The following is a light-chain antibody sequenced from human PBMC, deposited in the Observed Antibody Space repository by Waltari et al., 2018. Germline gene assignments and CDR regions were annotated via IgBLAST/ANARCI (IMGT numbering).Light chain of an antibody. CDR1: QDISNY. CDR2: DAS. J-gene: IGKJ4*01. V-gene: IGKV1-33*01. CDR3: QQYDNLPLT. Sequence: DIQMTQSPSSLSASVGDRVTITCQASQDISNYLNWYQQKPGKAPKLLIYDASNLETGVPSRFSGSGSGTDFTFTISSLQPEDIATYYCQQYDNLPLTFGGGTEVKIK.